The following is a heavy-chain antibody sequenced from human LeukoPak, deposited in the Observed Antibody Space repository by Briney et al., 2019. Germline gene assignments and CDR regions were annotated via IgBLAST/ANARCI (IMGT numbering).Heavy chain of an antibody. CDR2: IKTKTDGGTT. V-gene: IGHV3-15*01. D-gene: IGHD3-9*01. Sequence: PGGSLRLFCTASGFTFNNAWMTWVRQAPGKGLEWVGRIKTKTDGGTTKYAAPVKGRFTISRDDSKNTLYLQMTSLKTEDTAVYYCITNILTGYFDYWGQGTLVTVSS. CDR3: ITNILTGYFDY. CDR1: GFTFNNAW. J-gene: IGHJ4*02.